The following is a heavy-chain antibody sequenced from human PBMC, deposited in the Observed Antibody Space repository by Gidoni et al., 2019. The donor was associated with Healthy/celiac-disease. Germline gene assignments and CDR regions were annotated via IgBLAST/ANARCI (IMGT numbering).Heavy chain of an antibody. CDR1: SYY. CDR2: IYYSGST. D-gene: IGHD5-12*01. J-gene: IGHJ5*02. CDR3: ARQGSGYEP. V-gene: IGHV4-59*08. Sequence: SYYWSWIRQPPGKGLEWIGYIYYSGSTNYNPSLKSRVTISVDTSKNQFSLKLSSVTAADTAVYYCARQGSGYEPWGQGTLVTVSS.